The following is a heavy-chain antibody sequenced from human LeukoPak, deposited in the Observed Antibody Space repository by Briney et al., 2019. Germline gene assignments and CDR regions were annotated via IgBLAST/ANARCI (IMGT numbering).Heavy chain of an antibody. CDR3: RGGVATEY. D-gene: IGHD3-16*01. CDR2: IKQDGNEK. J-gene: IGHJ4*02. V-gene: IGHV3-7*01. CDR1: GFTFSSYA. Sequence: PGGPLRLSCAASGFTFSSYAMTWVRQAPGKGLEWLANIKQDGNEKYYADSVKGRFTISRDNAKNAVYLQMNSLRAEDAAVYYCRGGVATEYWGRGTLVTVSS.